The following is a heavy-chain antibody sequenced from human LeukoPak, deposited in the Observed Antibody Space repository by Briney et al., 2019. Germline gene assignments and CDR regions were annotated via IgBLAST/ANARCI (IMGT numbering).Heavy chain of an antibody. CDR2: INHSGST. V-gene: IGHV4-34*01. J-gene: IGHJ4*02. D-gene: IGHD2-15*01. Sequence: SETLSLTCAVYGGSFSGYYWSWIHQPPGKGLEWIGEINHSGSTNYNPSLKSRVTISVDTSKNQFSLKLSSVTAADTAVYYCARIERRYCSGGSCKRGSFDYWGQGTLVTVSS. CDR3: ARIERRYCSGGSCKRGSFDY. CDR1: GGSFSGYY.